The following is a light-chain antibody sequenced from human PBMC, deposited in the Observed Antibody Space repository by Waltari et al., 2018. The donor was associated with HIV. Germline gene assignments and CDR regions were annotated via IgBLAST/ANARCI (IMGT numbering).Light chain of an antibody. CDR2: DVS. Sequence: QSALTQPASVSGSPGQSITISCAGTGADIGAYNYVAWYQKLPNSVPKLIIYDVSSRPSGISDRFSASKSGNAASLTISGLQAEDEGDYYCSSYTTFNTVMFGGGTKLTVL. CDR1: GADIGAYNY. CDR3: SSYTTFNTVM. J-gene: IGLJ3*02. V-gene: IGLV2-14*03.